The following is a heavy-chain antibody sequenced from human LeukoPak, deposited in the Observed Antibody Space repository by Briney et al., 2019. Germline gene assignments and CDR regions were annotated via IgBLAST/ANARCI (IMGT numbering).Heavy chain of an antibody. J-gene: IGHJ4*02. CDR2: IIPILGIA. V-gene: IGHV1-69*02. CDR3: ARSLTPGGFDY. Sequence: ASVKVSCKASGGTFSSYTISWVRQAPGQGLEWMGRIIPILGIANYAQKFQGRVTITADKSTSTAYMELSSLRSEDTAVYYGARSLTPGGFDYWGQGTLVTVSS. CDR1: GGTFSSYT. D-gene: IGHD1-1*01.